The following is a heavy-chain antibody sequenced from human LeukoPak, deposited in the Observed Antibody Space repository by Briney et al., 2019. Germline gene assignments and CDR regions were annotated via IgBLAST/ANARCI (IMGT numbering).Heavy chain of an antibody. CDR2: IYYSGTT. D-gene: IGHD6-19*01. J-gene: IGHJ4*02. V-gene: IGHV4-39*01. CDR3: GRLPSGWYYFDY. CDR1: GGISSSSYH. Sequence: SETLPLACTVSGGISSSSYHWGWIRQPPGKGLEWIGSIYYSGTTYYNPSLKSRVTISVDTPKNQFSLKLSSVTAADTAVYYCGRLPSGWYYFDYWGQGTLVTVSS.